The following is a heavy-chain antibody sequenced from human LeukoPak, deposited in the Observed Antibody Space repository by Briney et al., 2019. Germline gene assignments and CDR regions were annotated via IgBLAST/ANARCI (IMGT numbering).Heavy chain of an antibody. CDR2: IIPIFGTA. D-gene: IGHD3-3*01. CDR1: GGTFSSYA. CDR3: VRASITILGTEFDP. V-gene: IGHV1-69*05. J-gene: IGHJ5*02. Sequence: ASVKVSCKASGGTFSSYAISWVRQAPGQGLEWMGGIIPIFGTANYAQKFQGRVTITTDESTSAAYMGLSSLRSEDTAVYYCVRASITILGTEFDPWGQGTLVTVSS.